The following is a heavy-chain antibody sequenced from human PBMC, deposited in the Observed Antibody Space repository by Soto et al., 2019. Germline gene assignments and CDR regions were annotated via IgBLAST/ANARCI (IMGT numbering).Heavy chain of an antibody. J-gene: IGHJ4*02. CDR3: ARHLSVRGVFDF. V-gene: IGHV4-59*13. D-gene: IGHD3-10*01. Sequence: TSETLSLTCTVSGASISSYYWSWIRQPPGKGLEWIGYIYYSGSTNYNPSLKSRVTISVDTSKNQFSLKLSSVTAADTAVYYCARHLSVRGVFDFWGQGTQVTVSS. CDR2: IYYSGST. CDR1: GASISSYY.